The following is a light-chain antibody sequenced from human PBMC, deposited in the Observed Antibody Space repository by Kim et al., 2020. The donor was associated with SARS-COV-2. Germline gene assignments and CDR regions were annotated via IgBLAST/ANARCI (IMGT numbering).Light chain of an antibody. CDR2: DVS. CDR3: SSYTSSSTLGV. Sequence: HSITIPCTGNRSDVGGYNYVSWYQQHPGKATTLMIYDVSNRPSGVSNRFSGSKSGNTASLTISGLQAEDEADYYCSSYTSSSTLGVFGGGTQLTVL. V-gene: IGLV2-14*03. J-gene: IGLJ2*01. CDR1: RSDVGGYNY.